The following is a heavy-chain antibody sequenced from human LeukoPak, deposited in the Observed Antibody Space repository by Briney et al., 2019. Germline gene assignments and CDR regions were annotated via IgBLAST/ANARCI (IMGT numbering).Heavy chain of an antibody. CDR1: GGSISSSNW. Sequence: PSETLSLTCAVSGGSISSSNWWSWVRQPPGKGLEWIGEIYHSGSTNYNPSLKSRVTISVDKSKNQFSLKLSSVTAADTAVYYCARHARLITMSNWFDPWGQGTLVTVSS. CDR2: IYHSGST. V-gene: IGHV4-4*02. CDR3: ARHARLITMSNWFDP. J-gene: IGHJ5*02. D-gene: IGHD3-10*02.